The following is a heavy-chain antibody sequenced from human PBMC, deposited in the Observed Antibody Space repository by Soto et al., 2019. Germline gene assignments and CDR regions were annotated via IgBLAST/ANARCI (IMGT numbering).Heavy chain of an antibody. CDR2: INPRNGDT. CDR1: GYTFTNNY. V-gene: IGHV1-46*01. J-gene: IGHJ5*02. CDR3: ARDRPHAWLDP. Sequence: QEQLVQSGAEVREPGASVKVSCKASGYTFTNNYIQWVRQAPGQGLEWLAMINPRNGDTRHAQVFQGRITLPSDTSTTTAYMEIKSLRSEDTAFYYCARDRPHAWLDPWGQGTLVTVSS.